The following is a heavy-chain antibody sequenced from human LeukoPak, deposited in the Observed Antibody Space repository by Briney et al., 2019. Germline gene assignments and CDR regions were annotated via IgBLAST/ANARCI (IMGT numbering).Heavy chain of an antibody. Sequence: SETLSLTCAVYGGSFSGYYWSWIRQPPGKGLEWIGEINHSGSTNYNPSLKSRVTISVDTSKNQFSLKLSSVTAADTAVYYCARGPQYYYDSSGFDYWAREPWSPSPQ. CDR3: ARGPQYYYDSSGFDY. J-gene: IGHJ4*02. D-gene: IGHD3-22*01. V-gene: IGHV4-34*01. CDR2: INHSGST. CDR1: GGSFSGYY.